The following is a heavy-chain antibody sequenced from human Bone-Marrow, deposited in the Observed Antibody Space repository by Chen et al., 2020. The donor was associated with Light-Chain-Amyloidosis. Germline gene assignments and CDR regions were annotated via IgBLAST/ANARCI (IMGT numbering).Heavy chain of an antibody. CDR3: AKAGSYRFDS. J-gene: IGHJ4*02. CDR2: MNSAGSGT. Sequence: EVQLVESGGDLVQPGGSLRLSCAASGFTFNTYWMHWVRQAPGKGLVWVARMNSAGSGTSYADSVKGRFIISRDNAKNTLYLQMNSLRPEDTAVYYCAKAGSYRFDSWGQGTLVTVSS. V-gene: IGHV3-74*01. CDR1: GFTFNTYW. D-gene: IGHD1-26*01.